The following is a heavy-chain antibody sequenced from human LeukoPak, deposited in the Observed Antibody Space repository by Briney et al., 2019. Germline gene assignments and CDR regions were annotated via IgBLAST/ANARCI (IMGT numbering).Heavy chain of an antibody. J-gene: IGHJ3*02. Sequence: GGSLRLSCAASGFTFSNYAMNWVRQAPGKGLEWVSAIGRRGDDTHYADSVNGRFTISRDNFKNKLFLQMNSLRADDTAVYYCAKVTSQRSGSQSGFDSWGQGTMVTVSS. CDR2: IGRRGDDT. V-gene: IGHV3-23*01. D-gene: IGHD1-26*01. CDR3: AKVTSQRSGSQSGFDS. CDR1: GFTFSNYA.